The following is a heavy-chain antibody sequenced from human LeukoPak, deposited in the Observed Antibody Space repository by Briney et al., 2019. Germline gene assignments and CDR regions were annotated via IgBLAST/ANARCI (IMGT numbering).Heavy chain of an antibody. CDR1: GNIFTSSY. CDR3: ARDNSVGDNAWWFDP. J-gene: IGHJ5*02. V-gene: IGHV1-46*01. D-gene: IGHD1-26*01. CDR2: INPSDGTR. Sequence: GASVKVSCKASGNIFTSSYTHWVRQAPGQGLEWMGVINPSDGTRNYAQKFQGRVTMTRDMSTSTVYMDLSSLRSEDTAVYYCARDNSVGDNAWWFDPWGQGTLVTVSS.